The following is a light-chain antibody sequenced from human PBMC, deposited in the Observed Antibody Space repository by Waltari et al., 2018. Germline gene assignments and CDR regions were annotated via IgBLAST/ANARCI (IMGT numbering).Light chain of an antibody. J-gene: IGLJ2*01. V-gene: IGLV2-8*01. CDR2: EVS. CDR3: SSYGGSNNLL. CDR1: SSDIGGFHY. Sequence: QSALTQPPSTSGSPGQSVTISCTGTSSDIGGFHYVSWYQQHPGKAPKLLIFEVSERPSGVPDRFSASKSGNTASLTVSGLQAEDEAHYYCSSYGGSNNLLFGGGTKLTVL.